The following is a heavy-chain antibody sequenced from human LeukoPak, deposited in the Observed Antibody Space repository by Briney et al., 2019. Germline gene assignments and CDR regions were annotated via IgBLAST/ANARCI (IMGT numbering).Heavy chain of an antibody. Sequence: SETLSLTCTISGGSVSDYYWSWIRQSPGKGLEWIGYIYHTGSTSYSPSLKSRVTISADTSQNQFSLKLSSVTAADTAVYYCARLDYDSSVYHPYNWFDPWGQGILVTVSS. J-gene: IGHJ5*02. D-gene: IGHD3-22*01. V-gene: IGHV4-59*02. CDR1: GGSVSDYY. CDR2: IYHTGST. CDR3: ARLDYDSSVYHPYNWFDP.